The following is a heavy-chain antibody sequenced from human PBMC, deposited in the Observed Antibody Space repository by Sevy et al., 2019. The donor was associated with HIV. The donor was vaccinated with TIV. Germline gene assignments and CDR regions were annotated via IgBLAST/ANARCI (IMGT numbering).Heavy chain of an antibody. J-gene: IGHJ5*02. CDR1: GYTLTELS. CDR3: AIDRLILGAGGYWFDP. D-gene: IGHD1-26*01. CDR2: FDPEDGET. V-gene: IGHV1-24*01. Sequence: ASVKVSCKVSGYTLTELSMHWVRQAPGKGLEWMAGFDPEDGETIYAQKFQGRVTMTEDTSTDIAYMELSSLRSEDTAVYYAAIDRLILGAGGYWFDPWGQGTLVTVSS.